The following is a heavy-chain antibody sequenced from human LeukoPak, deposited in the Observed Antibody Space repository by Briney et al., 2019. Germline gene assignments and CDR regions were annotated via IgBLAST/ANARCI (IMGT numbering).Heavy chain of an antibody. Sequence: TGGSLRLSCAASGFTFSSYAMSWVRQAPGKGLEWVSAISGSGGSTYYADSVKGRFTISRDNSKNTLYLQMNSLRAEDTAVYYCAKDRKTLYYYGSSGYPYYFDYWGQGTLVTVSS. CDR1: GFTFSSYA. V-gene: IGHV3-23*01. CDR3: AKDRKTLYYYGSSGYPYYFDY. D-gene: IGHD3-22*01. CDR2: ISGSGGST. J-gene: IGHJ4*02.